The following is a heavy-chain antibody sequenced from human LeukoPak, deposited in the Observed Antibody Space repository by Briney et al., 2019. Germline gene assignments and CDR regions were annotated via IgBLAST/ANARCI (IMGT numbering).Heavy chain of an antibody. D-gene: IGHD4/OR15-4a*01. CDR3: AKDRGYGEHEPFES. CDR1: GFTFSDYA. J-gene: IGHJ4*02. V-gene: IGHV3-30*18. Sequence: PGRSLRLSCVGSGFTFSDYAIHWVRQAPGKGLEWVAVSAHDEVGEQFADSVKGRFTLPRDNSRDSVHLQMNRLRDEDTAVYYCAKDRGYGEHEPFESWGQGSLVTVSS. CDR2: SAHDEVGE.